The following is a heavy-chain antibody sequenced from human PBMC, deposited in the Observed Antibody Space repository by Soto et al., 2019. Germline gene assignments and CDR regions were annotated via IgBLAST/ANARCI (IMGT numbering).Heavy chain of an antibody. J-gene: IGHJ4*02. V-gene: IGHV4-59*01. CDR3: ARSGNSNGLVFDY. CDR1: GGSINGYY. D-gene: IGHD6-19*01. CDR2: IFYGGSS. Sequence: PSETLSLTCIVSGGSINGYYWSWIRQPPGKGLEWIGYIFYGGSSRQNPSLNSRVTVSADTSKNEFSLRLTSATAADTAVYYCARSGNSNGLVFDYWGQGALVTVSS.